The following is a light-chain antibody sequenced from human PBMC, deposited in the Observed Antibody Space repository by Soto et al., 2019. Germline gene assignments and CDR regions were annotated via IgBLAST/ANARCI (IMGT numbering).Light chain of an antibody. CDR2: AAS. CDR1: QSVAGY. CDR3: QQSYTSSWT. V-gene: IGKV1-39*01. J-gene: IGKJ1*01. Sequence: DIQMTQAPSSLSASVGDRVTLTCRASQSVAGYLNWYQQKPGGAPHLLIYAASTLQSGVPSWFSGSGSGTDFKLTISSLQPEDVATYYCQQSYTSSWTFGPGTKVDIK.